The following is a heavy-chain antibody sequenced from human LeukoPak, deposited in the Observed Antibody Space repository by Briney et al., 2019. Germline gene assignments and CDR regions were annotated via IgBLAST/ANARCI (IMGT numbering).Heavy chain of an antibody. CDR3: AKRAYTSSWDWFDP. D-gene: IGHD6-13*01. J-gene: IGHJ5*02. CDR1: GFTFSSYA. Sequence: GGSLRLSCAASGFTFSSYAMHWVRQAPGKGLEWVAFIRYDGSNKYYADSVKGRFTISRDNSKNTLYLQMNSLRADDTAVYYCAKRAYTSSWDWFDPWGQGTLVTVSS. V-gene: IGHV3-30*02. CDR2: IRYDGSNK.